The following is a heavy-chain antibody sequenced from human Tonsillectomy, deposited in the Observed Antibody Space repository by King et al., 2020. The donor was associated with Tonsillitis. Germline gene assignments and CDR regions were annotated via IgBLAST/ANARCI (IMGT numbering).Heavy chain of an antibody. D-gene: IGHD6-13*01. CDR2: ISYDGSNK. CDR1: GFTFRSYA. J-gene: IGHJ6*02. Sequence: VQLVESGGGVVQPGRSLRLSCEASGFTFRSYAMHWVRQAPGKGLEWVAVISYDGSNKYYADSVKGRFTISRDNSKNTLYLQMNSLRAEDSALYYCARGYSTDPMDVLGQGTTVTVSS. V-gene: IGHV3-30-3*01. CDR3: ARGYSTDPMDV.